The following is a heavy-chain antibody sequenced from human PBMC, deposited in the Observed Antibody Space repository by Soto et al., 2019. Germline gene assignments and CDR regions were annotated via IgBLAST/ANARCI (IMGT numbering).Heavy chain of an antibody. D-gene: IGHD3-22*01. J-gene: IGHJ5*02. CDR2: IYYSGST. Sequence: PSETLSLTCTVSGGSMSSYYWSWIRQPPGKGLEWIGYIYYSGSTNYNPSLKSRVTISLDTSKNQFSLKLSSVTAADTAVYYCARHFCFDSRGYYRNWFVPWGQGTRVSVS. CDR3: ARHFCFDSRGYYRNWFVP. V-gene: IGHV4-59*08. CDR1: GGSMSSYY.